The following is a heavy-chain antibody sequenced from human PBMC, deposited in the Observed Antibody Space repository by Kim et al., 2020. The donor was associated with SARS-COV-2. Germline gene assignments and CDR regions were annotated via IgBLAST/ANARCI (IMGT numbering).Heavy chain of an antibody. CDR1: GFTFSSYG. J-gene: IGHJ3*02. V-gene: IGHV3-30*18. D-gene: IGHD3-3*01. Sequence: GGSLRLSCAASGFTFSSYGMHWVRQAPGKGLEWVAVISYDGSNKYYADSVKGRFTISRDNSKNTLYLQMNSLRAEDTAVYYCAESGDFWSGYTPVSDAFDIWGQGTMVTVSS. CDR3: AESGDFWSGYTPVSDAFDI. CDR2: ISYDGSNK.